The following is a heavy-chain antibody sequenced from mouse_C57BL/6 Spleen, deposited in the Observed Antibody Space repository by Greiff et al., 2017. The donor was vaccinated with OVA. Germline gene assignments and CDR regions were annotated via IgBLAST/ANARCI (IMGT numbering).Heavy chain of an antibody. J-gene: IGHJ2*01. Sequence: QVQLQQSGPELVKPGASVKISCKASGYAFSSSWMNWVKQRPGKGLEWIGRIYPGDGDTNYNGKFEGKATLTADKSSSTAYMQLSSLTSEDSAVYFCARSSGYPDYWGQGTTLTVSS. CDR1: GYAFSSSW. V-gene: IGHV1-82*01. D-gene: IGHD3-2*02. CDR3: ARSSGYPDY. CDR2: IYPGDGDT.